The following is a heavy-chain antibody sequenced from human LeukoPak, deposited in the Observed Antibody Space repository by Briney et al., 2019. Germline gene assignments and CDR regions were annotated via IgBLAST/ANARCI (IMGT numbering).Heavy chain of an antibody. V-gene: IGHV3-30-3*01. Sequence: PGRSLRLSCAASGFTFSSYAMHWVRQAPGKGLEWVAVISFDGSNKYYADSVKGRFTISRDNSKNTLYLQMNSLRAEDTAVYYCAREPTVWGQGSLVTVSS. J-gene: IGHJ4*02. CDR2: ISFDGSNK. D-gene: IGHD4-11*01. CDR1: GFTFSSYA. CDR3: AREPTV.